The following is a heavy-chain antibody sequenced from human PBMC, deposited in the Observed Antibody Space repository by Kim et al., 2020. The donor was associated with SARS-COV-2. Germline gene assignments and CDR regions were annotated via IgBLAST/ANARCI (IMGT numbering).Heavy chain of an antibody. D-gene: IGHD6-19*01. CDR3: ANRHHSAWHLVDY. CDR2: IFYDGSNK. Sequence: GGSLRLSCTASGFTFSSHAMHWVRQAPGKGLEWVAGIFYDGSNKYYGDSVKGRFSISRDNSKNTLYLQMNSLRAEDTAVYYCANRHHSAWHLVDYWGQGT. CDR1: GFTFSSHA. J-gene: IGHJ4*02. V-gene: IGHV3-30*07.